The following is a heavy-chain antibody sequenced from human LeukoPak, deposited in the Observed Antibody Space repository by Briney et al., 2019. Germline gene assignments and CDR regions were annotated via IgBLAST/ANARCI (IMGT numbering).Heavy chain of an antibody. J-gene: IGHJ5*01. Sequence: GGSLRLSCAASGFTFSNFGMSWVRQAPGKGLEWVSAIFGDGVTTSYADSVKGRFIISRDNSQNRLFLQVNSLRVEDTAVYYCAKGLGGLASAPDSWGQGTLVTVSS. D-gene: IGHD6-6*01. CDR3: AKGLGGLASAPDS. V-gene: IGHV3-23*01. CDR1: GFTFSNFG. CDR2: IFGDGVTT.